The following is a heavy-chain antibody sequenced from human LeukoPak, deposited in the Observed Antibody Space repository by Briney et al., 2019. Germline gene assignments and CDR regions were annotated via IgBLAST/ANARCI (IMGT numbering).Heavy chain of an antibody. J-gene: IGHJ4*02. CDR3: ARDYPLAYGVPGEASSDY. Sequence: GASVKVSCKASGYTFTSYYMHWVRQAPGQGLEWMGIINPSGGSTSYAQKFQGRVTMTRDTSTSTVYMELSSLRSEDTAVYYCARDYPLAYGVPGEASSDYWGQGALVTVSS. D-gene: IGHD4-17*01. CDR1: GYTFTSYY. CDR2: INPSGGST. V-gene: IGHV1-46*01.